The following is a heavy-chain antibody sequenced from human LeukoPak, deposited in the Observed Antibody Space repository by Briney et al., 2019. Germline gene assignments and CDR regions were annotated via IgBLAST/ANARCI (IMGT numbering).Heavy chain of an antibody. CDR3: GKTTVGYSSGQKPAWPVDY. V-gene: IGHV3-33*06. CDR1: GFRFSTYG. D-gene: IGHD5-18*01. CDR2: ILYDGSNQ. J-gene: IGHJ4*02. Sequence: GGSLRLSCAASGFRFSTYGMHWVRQAAGKGLEWVAVILYDGSNQYYGDPVRGRFTISRDNSKNTMYLQMNSLRAEDTAVYYCGKTTVGYSSGQKPAWPVDYWGQGTLVTVSS.